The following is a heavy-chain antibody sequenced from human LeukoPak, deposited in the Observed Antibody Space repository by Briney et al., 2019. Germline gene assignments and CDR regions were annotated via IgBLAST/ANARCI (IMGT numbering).Heavy chain of an antibody. D-gene: IGHD3-22*01. CDR1: GFTFSNHW. CDR2: INPDGTAT. CDR3: ARGHDRSEEDVGQY. J-gene: IGHJ4*02. V-gene: IGHV3-74*01. Sequence: GGSLRLSCAASGFTFSNHWMFWVRQAPGKGLVWVSRINPDGTATKYTGSVEGRFTISRDNAKDTLYLQMNSLRADDTAVYFCARGHDRSEEDVGQYWGPGTLVIVSS.